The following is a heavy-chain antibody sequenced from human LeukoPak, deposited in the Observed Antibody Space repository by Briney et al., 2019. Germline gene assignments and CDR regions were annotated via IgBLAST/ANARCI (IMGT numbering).Heavy chain of an antibody. D-gene: IGHD5-24*01. J-gene: IGHJ4*02. CDR3: ARDRRDGYNSVDY. V-gene: IGHV3-33*01. Sequence: PGRSLRLSCAASGFTFSSYGMHWVRQAPGKGLEWVAVIWYDGSNKYYADSVKGRFTISRDNSKNTLYLQMNSLRAEDTAVYYCARDRRDGYNSVDYRGQGTLVTASS. CDR2: IWYDGSNK. CDR1: GFTFSSYG.